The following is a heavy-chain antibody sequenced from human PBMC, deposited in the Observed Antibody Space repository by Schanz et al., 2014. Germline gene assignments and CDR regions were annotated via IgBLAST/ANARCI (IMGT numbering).Heavy chain of an antibody. V-gene: IGHV3-33*01. CDR1: GFSFDKYG. Sequence: QVQLVESGGGVVQPGRSLRLSCAASGFSFDKYGMHWVRQAPGKGLEWVGVIWYDGSKTYYADSVRGRFTISRENSKNTLHLQMNSLRAEDTAVYYCARGPIPIQGVPMDFWGQGTLXTVSS. D-gene: IGHD3-10*01. CDR3: ARGPIPIQGVPMDF. J-gene: IGHJ4*02. CDR2: IWYDGSKT.